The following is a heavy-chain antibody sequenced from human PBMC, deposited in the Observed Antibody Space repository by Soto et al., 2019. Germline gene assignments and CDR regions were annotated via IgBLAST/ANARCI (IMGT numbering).Heavy chain of an antibody. CDR1: GYTFTSYG. CDR3: AKDRRIAVSHFDF. J-gene: IGHJ4*02. Sequence: VASVKVSCKASGYTFTSYGISWVRQAPGQGLEWMGWISAYNGNTNYAQKLQGRVTMTTDTSTSTAYMELRSLRSDDTAVYFCAKDRRIAVSHFDFWGQGTLVTVSS. CDR2: ISAYNGNT. D-gene: IGHD6-19*01. V-gene: IGHV1-18*01.